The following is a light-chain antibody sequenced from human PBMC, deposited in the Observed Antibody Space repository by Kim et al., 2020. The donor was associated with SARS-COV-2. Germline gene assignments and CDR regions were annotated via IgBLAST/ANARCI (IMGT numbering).Light chain of an antibody. CDR1: SLRSYY. J-gene: IGLJ1*01. CDR2: GKN. V-gene: IGLV3-19*01. Sequence: SSELTQDPAVSVALVQTVRITCQGDSLRSYYASWYQQKPGQAPVLVIYGKNNRPSGIPDRFSGSSSGNTASLTITGAQAEDEADYYCNSRDSSGNHIFGTGTKVTVL. CDR3: NSRDSSGNHI.